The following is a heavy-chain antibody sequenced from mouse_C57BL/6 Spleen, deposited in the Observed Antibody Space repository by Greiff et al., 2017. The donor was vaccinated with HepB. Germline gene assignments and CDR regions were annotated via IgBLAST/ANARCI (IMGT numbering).Heavy chain of an antibody. CDR1: GYTFTDYN. Sequence: VQLQQSGPELVKPGASVKIPCKASGYTFTDYNMDWVKQSHGKSLEWIGDINPNNGGTIYNQKFKGKATLTVDKSSSTAYMERRSLTSEDPAVYYCARGRGSEYYSRRHCFDYWGQGTTLTVSS. V-gene: IGHV1-18*01. CDR3: ARGRGSEYYSRRHCFDY. D-gene: IGHD1-1*01. J-gene: IGHJ2*01. CDR2: INPNNGGT.